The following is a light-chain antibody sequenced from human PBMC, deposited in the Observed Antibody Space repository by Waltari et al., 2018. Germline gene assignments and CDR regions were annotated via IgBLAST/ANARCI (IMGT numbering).Light chain of an antibody. CDR3: QPSYSTPRT. CDR1: QSISSY. J-gene: IGKJ1*01. V-gene: IGKV1-39*01. Sequence: DIQMTRSTSSLSASVGDRVPSTCRAIQSISSYLNWYQQKPWNAPKLLLYAASSLQSAVPSRFSGSGSGTDFTLTISSLQPEAFATYFCQPSYSTPRTFGQGTKVDIK. CDR2: AAS.